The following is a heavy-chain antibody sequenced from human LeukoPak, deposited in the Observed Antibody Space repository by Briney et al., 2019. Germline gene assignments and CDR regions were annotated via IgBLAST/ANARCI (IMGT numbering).Heavy chain of an antibody. D-gene: IGHD2-8*01. Sequence: GGSLRLSCAASGFTFSVYAMTWVRQSPGRGLEWVSAISGSGATTYYADSVKGRFTISRDNSKNTQYLQLNSMRADDTAVSYCAKERTNFDYWGQGTLVTVSS. J-gene: IGHJ4*02. CDR3: AKERTNFDY. CDR2: ISGSGATT. CDR1: GFTFSVYA. V-gene: IGHV3-23*01.